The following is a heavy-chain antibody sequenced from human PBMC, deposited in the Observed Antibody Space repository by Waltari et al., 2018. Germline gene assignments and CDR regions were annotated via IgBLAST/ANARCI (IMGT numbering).Heavy chain of an antibody. J-gene: IGHJ6*02. V-gene: IGHV4-4*07. Sequence: QVQLQESGPGLVKPSETLSLTCTVSGGSISSYYWSWIRQPAGKGLEWIGGIYTSGSTNYNPALKSRGTMSVDTSKNQCALKLSAVTAADTAVYYCARDFEYSSSSYPYYYYGMDVWGQGTTVTVSS. D-gene: IGHD6-6*01. CDR1: GGSISSYY. CDR2: IYTSGST. CDR3: ARDFEYSSSSYPYYYYGMDV.